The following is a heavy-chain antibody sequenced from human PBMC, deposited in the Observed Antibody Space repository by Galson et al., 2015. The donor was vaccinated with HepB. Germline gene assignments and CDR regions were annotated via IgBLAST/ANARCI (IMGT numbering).Heavy chain of an antibody. J-gene: IGHJ6*02. Sequence: SLRLSCAASGLTFSSYGMHWVRQAPGKGLEWVAVISYDGSNKYYADSVKGRFTISRDNSKNTLYLQMNSLRAEDTAVYYCAKEKSIAARPGYYYGMDVWGQGTTVTVSS. CDR1: GLTFSSYG. CDR2: ISYDGSNK. D-gene: IGHD6-6*01. CDR3: AKEKSIAARPGYYYGMDV. V-gene: IGHV3-30*18.